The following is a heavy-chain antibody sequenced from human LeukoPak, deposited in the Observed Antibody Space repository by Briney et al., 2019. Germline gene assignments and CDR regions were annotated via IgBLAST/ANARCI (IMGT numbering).Heavy chain of an antibody. V-gene: IGHV4-59*12. Sequence: SETLSLTCTVSGGSITNYYWSWIRQPPGKGLEWITYIYQTGNTDYNPSLKSRVTISVDTSKNQFSLKLSSVTAADTAVYYCARGLGVVVPAAMYESRNNWFDPWGQGTLVTVSS. J-gene: IGHJ5*02. CDR1: GGSITNYY. CDR3: ARGLGVVVPAAMYESRNNWFDP. CDR2: IYQTGNT. D-gene: IGHD2-2*01.